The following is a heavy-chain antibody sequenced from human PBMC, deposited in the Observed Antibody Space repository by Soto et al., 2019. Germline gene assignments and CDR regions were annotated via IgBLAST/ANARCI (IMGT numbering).Heavy chain of an antibody. V-gene: IGHV1-69*02. CDR3: AIRHGGGPVPYFDY. D-gene: IGHD3-16*01. CDR1: GGTFSSYT. Sequence: ASVKVSCKACGGTFSSYTISWVRQAPGQGLEWMGRIIPILGIANYAQKFQGRVTITADKSTSTAYMELSSLRSEDTAVYYCAIRHGGGPVPYFDYWGQGTLVTVSS. J-gene: IGHJ4*02. CDR2: IIPILGIA.